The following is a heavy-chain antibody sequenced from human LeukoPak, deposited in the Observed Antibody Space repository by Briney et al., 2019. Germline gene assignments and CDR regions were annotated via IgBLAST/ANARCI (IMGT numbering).Heavy chain of an antibody. CDR3: ANTRDMAVAGKIDY. Sequence: GSLRLSCAASGFTFSSYAMSWVRQAPGKGLEWVSAISGSGGSTYYADSVKGRFTISRDNSKNTLYLQMNSLRAEDTAVYYCANTRDMAVAGKIDYWGQGTLVTVSS. CDR2: ISGSGGST. CDR1: GFTFSSYA. D-gene: IGHD6-19*01. V-gene: IGHV3-23*01. J-gene: IGHJ4*02.